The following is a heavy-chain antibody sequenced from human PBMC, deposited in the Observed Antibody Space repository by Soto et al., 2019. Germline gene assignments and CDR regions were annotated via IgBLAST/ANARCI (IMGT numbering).Heavy chain of an antibody. Sequence: GGSLRLSCAASGFTFSSYSMNWVRQAPGKGLEWVSSISSSSSYIYYADSVKGRFTISRDNAKNSLYLQMNSLRAEDTAVYYCARVPGYYDFWSGYWSHPHYYYYMDVWGKGTTVTVSS. CDR2: ISSSSSYI. J-gene: IGHJ6*03. D-gene: IGHD3-3*01. CDR1: GFTFSSYS. V-gene: IGHV3-21*01. CDR3: ARVPGYYDFWSGYWSHPHYYYYMDV.